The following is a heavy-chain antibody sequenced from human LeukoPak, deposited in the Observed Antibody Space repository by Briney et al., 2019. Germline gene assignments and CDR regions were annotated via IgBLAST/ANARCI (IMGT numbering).Heavy chain of an antibody. CDR1: GGTFSKYT. CDR2: ITPLFGTA. J-gene: IGHJ4*02. Sequence: SVKVSCKASGGTFSKYTISWVRQRPGQGLEWMGGITPLFGTANYAQKFQGRVTITADESASTAYMELRSLRSDDTAVYYCARDDPDLQSYFDYWGQGTLVTVSS. V-gene: IGHV1-69*13. CDR3: ARDDPDLQSYFDY. D-gene: IGHD1-14*01.